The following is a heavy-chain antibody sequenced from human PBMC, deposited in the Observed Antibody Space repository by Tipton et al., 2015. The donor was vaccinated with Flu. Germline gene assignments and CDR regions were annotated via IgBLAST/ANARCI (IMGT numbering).Heavy chain of an antibody. Sequence: TLSLTCTVSGASVSSSAYYWAWVRQPPGKGLEWIGNVYQSGSTSHNPSLKSRVTISIDTSADQFFLKLKSVTAADTAVYFCASFVRQYFTNGLDVWGQGTTVTVSS. CDR2: VYQSGST. D-gene: IGHD3-9*01. CDR3: ASFVRQYFTNGLDV. CDR1: GASVSSSAYY. J-gene: IGHJ6*02. V-gene: IGHV4-39*07.